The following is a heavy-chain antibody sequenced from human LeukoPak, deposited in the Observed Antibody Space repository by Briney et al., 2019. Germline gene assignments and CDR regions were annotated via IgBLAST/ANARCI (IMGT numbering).Heavy chain of an antibody. D-gene: IGHD3-10*01. J-gene: IGHJ6*02. Sequence: ASVKVSCKASGGTFSSYTISWVGQAPGQGLEWMGRIIPILGIANYAQKFQGRVTITADKSTSTAYMELSSLRSEDTAVYYCAHSGSYYQYYYGMDVWGQGTTVTVSS. CDR1: GGTFSSYT. V-gene: IGHV1-69*02. CDR2: IIPILGIA. CDR3: AHSGSYYQYYYGMDV.